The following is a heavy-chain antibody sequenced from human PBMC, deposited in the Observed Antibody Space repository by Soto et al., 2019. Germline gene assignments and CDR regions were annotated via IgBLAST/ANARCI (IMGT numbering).Heavy chain of an antibody. CDR2: IWYDGSNK. Sequence: QVQLVESGGGVVQPGRSLRLSCAASGFTFSSYGMHWVRQAPGKGLEWVAVIWYDGSNKYYADSVKGRFTISRDNSKNTLYLQMNSLRVEDTAVYYCARYRYSSGWYDLAYWGQGTLVTVSS. V-gene: IGHV3-33*01. CDR1: GFTFSSYG. CDR3: ARYRYSSGWYDLAY. J-gene: IGHJ4*02. D-gene: IGHD6-19*01.